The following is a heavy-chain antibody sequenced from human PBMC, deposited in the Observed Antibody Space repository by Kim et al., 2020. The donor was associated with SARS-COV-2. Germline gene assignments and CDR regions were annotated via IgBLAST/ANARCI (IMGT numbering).Heavy chain of an antibody. D-gene: IGHD3-10*01. V-gene: IGHV3-23*01. J-gene: IGHJ4*02. CDR3: ARDLGSGTHLYY. CDR2: TSGNGANT. CDR1: GFTFSTYA. Sequence: GGSLRLSCTASGFTFSTYAMTWVRQAPGKGLEWVSTTSGNGANTYYADSVKGRFTISRDNSKNTLYVQVISLRDEDTAVYYCARDLGSGTHLYYWLQGTL.